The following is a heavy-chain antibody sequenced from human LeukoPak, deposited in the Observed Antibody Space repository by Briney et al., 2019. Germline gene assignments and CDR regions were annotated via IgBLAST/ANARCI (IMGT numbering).Heavy chain of an antibody. J-gene: IGHJ6*03. V-gene: IGHV4-59*13. CDR2: IYYSGST. Sequence: SETLSLTCTVSGGSISSYYWSWIRQPPGKGLEWIGYIYYSGSTNYNPSLKSRVTISVDTSKNQFSLKLSSVTAADTAVYYCARAKAAAGRKGHYYYMDVWGKGTTVTVSS. CDR3: ARAKAAAGRKGHYYYMDV. D-gene: IGHD6-13*01. CDR1: GGSISSYY.